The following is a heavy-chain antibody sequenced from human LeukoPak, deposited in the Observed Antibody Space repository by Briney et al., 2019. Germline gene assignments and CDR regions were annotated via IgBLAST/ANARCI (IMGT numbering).Heavy chain of an antibody. CDR1: GFTFSDYY. Sequence: GGSLRLSCAASGFTFSDYYMSWIRQAPGKGLEWVSYISSSGSTIYYADSVKGRFTISRDSSKNTLYLQVNSLRAEDTAVYYCVTRSGSYYYWGQGILVTVSS. CDR3: VTRSGSYYY. V-gene: IGHV3-11*01. D-gene: IGHD1-26*01. CDR2: ISSSGSTI. J-gene: IGHJ4*02.